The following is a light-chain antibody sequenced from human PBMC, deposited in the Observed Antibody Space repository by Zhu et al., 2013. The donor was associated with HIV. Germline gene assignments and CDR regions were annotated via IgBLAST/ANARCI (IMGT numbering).Light chain of an antibody. CDR2: EVS. J-gene: IGLJ3*02. CDR1: SSDVGSYNY. CDR3: SSYTISGSWV. Sequence: QSALTQPASVSGSPGQSITISCTGTSSDVGSYNYVSWFQQHPGKAPKLMIYEVSNRPSGVSIRFSGSKSGNTASLTVSGLQAEDEADYYCSSYTISGSWVFGGGTKLTVL. V-gene: IGLV2-14*01.